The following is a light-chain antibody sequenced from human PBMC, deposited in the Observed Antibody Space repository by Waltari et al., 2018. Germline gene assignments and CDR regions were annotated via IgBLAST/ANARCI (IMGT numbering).Light chain of an antibody. V-gene: IGLV1-40*01. CDR1: SSNIGAGYD. Sequence: HSVLTQPPSVSGAPGQRVTISCTGSSSNIGAGYDGHWYQQLPGTAPKLLIYCNSNRPSGVPDRFSGSKSGTSASLAIPGLQAEDEADYYCQSYDSSLSGWVFGGGTKLTVL. CDR2: CNS. CDR3: QSYDSSLSGWV. J-gene: IGLJ3*02.